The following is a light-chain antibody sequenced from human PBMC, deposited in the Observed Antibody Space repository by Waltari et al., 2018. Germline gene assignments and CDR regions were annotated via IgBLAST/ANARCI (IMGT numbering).Light chain of an antibody. CDR1: RNINSN. CDR2: AAS. CDR3: QQYSNWPPIT. V-gene: IGKV3-15*01. J-gene: IGKJ5*01. Sequence: IVMTQSPDTLSVSPGETATLSCRACRNINSNLAWYHQKPGQPPRLLIHAASTRAPGVPARFSGSGSGTEFTLTISNLQSEDFAVYYCQQYSNWPPITFGQGTRLEIK.